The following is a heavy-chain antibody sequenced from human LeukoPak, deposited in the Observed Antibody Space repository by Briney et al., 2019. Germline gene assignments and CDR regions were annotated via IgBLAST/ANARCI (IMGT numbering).Heavy chain of an antibody. CDR1: GGSISSGGYY. CDR3: ARMTTVTALADHFDY. D-gene: IGHD4-17*01. CDR2: IYYSGGT. Sequence: PSETLSLTCTVSGGSISSGGYYWSWIRQHPGKGLEWIGYIYYSGGTYYNPSLKSRVTISVDTSKNQFSLKLSSVTAADTAVYYCARMTTVTALADHFDYWGQGTLVTVSS. V-gene: IGHV4-31*03. J-gene: IGHJ4*02.